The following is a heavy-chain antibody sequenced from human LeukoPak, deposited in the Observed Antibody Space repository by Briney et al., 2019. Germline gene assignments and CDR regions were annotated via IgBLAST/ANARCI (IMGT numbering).Heavy chain of an antibody. Sequence: PGGSLRLSCAASGFTFSSYSMNWVRQAPGKGLERVSSIRSSSSYIYYADSVKGRFTISRDNAKNSLYLQMNSLRAEDTAVYYCARPYFEYYYDSSGYLYWGQGTLVTASS. CDR2: IRSSSSYI. J-gene: IGHJ4*02. CDR3: ARPYFEYYYDSSGYLY. V-gene: IGHV3-21*01. CDR1: GFTFSSYS. D-gene: IGHD3-22*01.